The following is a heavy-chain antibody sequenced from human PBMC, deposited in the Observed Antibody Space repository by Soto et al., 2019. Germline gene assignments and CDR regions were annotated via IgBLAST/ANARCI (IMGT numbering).Heavy chain of an antibody. CDR3: AKDGVGVTIFGVVQISYYMDV. CDR1: GFTFSSYG. V-gene: IGHV3-30*18. CDR2: ISYDGSNK. J-gene: IGHJ6*03. D-gene: IGHD3-3*01. Sequence: GGSLRLSCAASGFTFSSYGMHWVRQAPGKGLEWVAVISYDGSNKYYADSVKGRFTISRDNSKNTLYLQMNSLRAEDTAVYYCAKDGVGVTIFGVVQISYYMDVWGKGTTVTVSS.